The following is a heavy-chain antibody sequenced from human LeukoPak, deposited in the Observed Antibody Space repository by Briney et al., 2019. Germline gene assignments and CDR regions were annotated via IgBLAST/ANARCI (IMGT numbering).Heavy chain of an antibody. D-gene: IGHD3-10*01. CDR2: ISSSSTI. J-gene: IGHJ2*01. CDR3: ARGVLGIHYWYFDL. CDR1: GFTFSSYS. Sequence: GGSLRLSCAASGFTFSSYSMNWVRQAPGKGLEWVSYISSSSTIYYADSVKGRFTISRDNAKNSLYLQMNSLRAEDTAVYYCARGVLGIHYWYFDLWGRGTLVTVSS. V-gene: IGHV3-48*01.